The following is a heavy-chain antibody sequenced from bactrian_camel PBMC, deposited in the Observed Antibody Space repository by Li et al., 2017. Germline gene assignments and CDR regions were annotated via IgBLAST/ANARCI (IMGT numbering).Heavy chain of an antibody. CDR2: IDTEGST. CDR3: AADRRRHGPPSLRPGDYSV. CDR1: GNTYGTWC. D-gene: IGHD2*01. J-gene: IGHJ4*01. Sequence: HVQLVESGGGSVQTGGSLRLSCSASGNTYGTWCMYWFCQVLGKKREGVAGIDTEGSTDYADSVEGRFTISKDNARDWLDLQMDSLEPGDTARYYCAADRRRHGPPSLRPGDYSVWGQGTQVTVS. V-gene: IGHV3S53*01.